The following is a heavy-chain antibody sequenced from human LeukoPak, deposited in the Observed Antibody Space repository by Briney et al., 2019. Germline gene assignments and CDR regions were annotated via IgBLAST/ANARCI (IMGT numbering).Heavy chain of an antibody. CDR2: INPNSGNT. D-gene: IGHD4-23*01. V-gene: IGHV1-8*01. J-gene: IGHJ3*02. CDR1: GYTFTSYD. CDR3: ARTYGGNAGDAFDI. Sequence: GASVKVSCKASGYTFTSYDINWVRQATGQGLEWMGWINPNSGNTGYAQKFQGRVTMTRNTSISTAYMELSSLRSEDTAVYYCARTYGGNAGDAFDIWGQGTMVTVSS.